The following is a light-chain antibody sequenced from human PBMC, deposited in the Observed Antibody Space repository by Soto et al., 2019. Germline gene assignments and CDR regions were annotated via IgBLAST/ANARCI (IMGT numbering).Light chain of an antibody. Sequence: IQMTQSPSSLSASTGDRVTITCRASQGIISYLAWYQQKPGKAPNLLIYAASTLQSGVPSRFSGSGSGTDFTLTISCLQSEDFATYYCQQYYSYPLTFGGGTKVDIK. J-gene: IGKJ4*01. V-gene: IGKV1-8*01. CDR3: QQYYSYPLT. CDR2: AAS. CDR1: QGIISY.